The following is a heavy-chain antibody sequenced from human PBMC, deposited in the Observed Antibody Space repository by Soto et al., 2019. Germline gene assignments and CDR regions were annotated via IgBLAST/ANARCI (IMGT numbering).Heavy chain of an antibody. V-gene: IGHV1-8*01. CDR2: MNPQTGNT. Sequence: ASVKVSCKASGYTFTRYDLSWVRQATGQGLEWMGWMNPQTGNTAYAEKFQGRVTMTRSTSINTAYMELSGLRSEDTAVYYCARLSEESSSSNYYYFYMDVWGKGSTVTVSS. CDR3: ARLSEESSSSNYYYFYMDV. CDR1: GYTFTRYD. J-gene: IGHJ6*03. D-gene: IGHD6-6*01.